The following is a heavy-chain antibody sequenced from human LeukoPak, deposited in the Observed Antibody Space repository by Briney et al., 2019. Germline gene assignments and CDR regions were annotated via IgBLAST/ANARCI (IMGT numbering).Heavy chain of an antibody. D-gene: IGHD2-2*01. J-gene: IGHJ4*02. CDR3: ARASLGYCSSTNCYFDY. CDR2: INTDGSIT. V-gene: IGHV3-74*01. CDR1: GFTFSSYW. Sequence: PGGSLRLSCAASGFTFSSYWMHWVRQAPGKGLVWVSRINTDGSITNYADSVKGRFTISRDNSKNTLYLQMNSLRAEDTAVYYCARASLGYCSSTNCYFDYWGQGTLVTVSS.